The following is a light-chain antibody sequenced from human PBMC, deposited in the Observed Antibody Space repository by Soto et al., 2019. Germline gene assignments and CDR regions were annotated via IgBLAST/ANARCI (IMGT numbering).Light chain of an antibody. Sequence: DIVMTQSPDSLAVSLGERATINCKSSQSVLYSSNNKNYLAWYQQKPGQPPKLLIYWASTVESGVPDRFSGSVSGTDFALTISSLQAEDVAVYYRQQYYNTPPFTFGGATKVEIK. V-gene: IGKV4-1*01. CDR2: WAS. CDR3: QQYYNTPPFT. J-gene: IGKJ4*01. CDR1: QSVLYSSNNKNY.